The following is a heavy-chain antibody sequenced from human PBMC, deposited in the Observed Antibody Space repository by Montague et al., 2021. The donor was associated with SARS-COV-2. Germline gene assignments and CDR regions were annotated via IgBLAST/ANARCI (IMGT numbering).Heavy chain of an antibody. Sequence: SETLFLTCTVAGGSISSSNYNWGWIRQPPGKGLEWIGSLFCSGSSFYNPSLKSRVTISVDTSKNQFSLRLSSVTAADTAVYYCVAEWLAIYYFDFWGQGTLVTVSS. V-gene: IGHV4-39*01. J-gene: IGHJ4*02. CDR3: VAEWLAIYYFDF. CDR1: GGSISSSNYN. CDR2: LFCSGSS. D-gene: IGHD6-19*01.